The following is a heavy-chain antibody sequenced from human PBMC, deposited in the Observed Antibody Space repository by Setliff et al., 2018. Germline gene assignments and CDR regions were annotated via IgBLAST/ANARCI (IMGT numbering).Heavy chain of an antibody. V-gene: IGHV5-51*01. CDR1: GYKFTDYW. CDR2: IYPGDSDT. Sequence: PGESLKISCKGSGYKFTDYWIGWVRLMPGKGLEWMGIIYPGDSDTRYSPSFQGHVTISADESIDTAYLQWSSLKASDTAIYYCARQGDYDRVDPWGQGTLVTSPQ. D-gene: IGHD4-17*01. J-gene: IGHJ5*02. CDR3: ARQGDYDRVDP.